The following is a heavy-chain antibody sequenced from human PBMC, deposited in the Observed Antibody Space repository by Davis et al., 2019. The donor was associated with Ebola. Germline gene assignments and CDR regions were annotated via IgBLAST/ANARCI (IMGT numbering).Heavy chain of an antibody. V-gene: IGHV1-18*01. D-gene: IGHD3-3*01. CDR2: ITTYNGKT. J-gene: IGHJ5*02. Sequence: AASVKVSCKASGYTFTDYVINWVRQAPGQGHEWMGRITTYNGKTTYAQKLQGRVTMTTDTSTSTAFMELRSLRSDETAVYYCARQSTIFGVVIDLSFDPWGQGTLVTVSS. CDR1: GYTFTDYV. CDR3: ARQSTIFGVVIDLSFDP.